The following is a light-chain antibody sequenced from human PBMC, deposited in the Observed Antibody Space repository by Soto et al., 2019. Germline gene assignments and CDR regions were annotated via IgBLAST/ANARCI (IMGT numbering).Light chain of an antibody. Sequence: QSVLTQPPSASGTPGQRVTISCSGSSSNIGSNTVSWSQQLPGTAPKLLIYSNTQRPSGVPDRFSGSKSGTSASLVISGLQAEDEGDYYCAAWDDNLKGLVFGGGTKVTVL. CDR1: SSNIGSNT. V-gene: IGLV1-44*01. CDR3: AAWDDNLKGLV. CDR2: SNT. J-gene: IGLJ2*01.